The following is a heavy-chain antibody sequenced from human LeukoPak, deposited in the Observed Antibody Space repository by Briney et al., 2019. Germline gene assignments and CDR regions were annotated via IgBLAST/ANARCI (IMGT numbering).Heavy chain of an antibody. CDR3: ARDFNYGSGSYFAY. D-gene: IGHD3-10*01. V-gene: IGHV3-53*01. CDR1: GFTVSSYY. CDR2: IYSGGST. J-gene: IGHJ4*02. Sequence: GGSLRLSCAASGFTVSSYYMRWVRQAPGKGLEWVSGIYSGGSTYYAYSVKGRLTISRDKSKNTFYLQMSSLRAEDTAVDYCARDFNYGSGSYFAYWGQGTLATVSS.